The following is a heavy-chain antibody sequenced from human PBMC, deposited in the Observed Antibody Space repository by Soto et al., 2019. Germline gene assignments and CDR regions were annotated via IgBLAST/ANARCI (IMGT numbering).Heavy chain of an antibody. V-gene: IGHV5-51*01. CDR1: GYSFTSYW. J-gene: IGHJ6*01. CDR2: IYPGDSDT. CDR3: ARIPHWNYVALYGMDV. D-gene: IGHD1-7*01. Sequence: GESLKISCKSSGYSFTSYWIGWVRQMPGKGLEWMGFIYPGDSDTRYSPSFQGQVTISDDKSISTAYLQWSSLKASDTAMYYCARIPHWNYVALYGMDVWGQGTTVTVS.